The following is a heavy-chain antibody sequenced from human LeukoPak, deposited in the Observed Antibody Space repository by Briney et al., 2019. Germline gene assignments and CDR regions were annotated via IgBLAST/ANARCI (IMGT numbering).Heavy chain of an antibody. D-gene: IGHD6-19*01. CDR3: ARDGAVAGTAYPEY. Sequence: ASVKVSCKASGYTFTGYYIHWVRQAPGHGLEWMGWINPNSGGTKYAQKFQGRVTMTRDTSISTAYMELSSLTSDDTALYYCARDGAVAGTAYPEYWGQGTLVTVSS. V-gene: IGHV1-2*02. J-gene: IGHJ4*02. CDR2: INPNSGGT. CDR1: GYTFTGYY.